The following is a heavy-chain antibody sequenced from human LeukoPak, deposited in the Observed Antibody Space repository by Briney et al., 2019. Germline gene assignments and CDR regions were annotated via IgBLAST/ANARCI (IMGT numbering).Heavy chain of an antibody. J-gene: IGHJ4*02. CDR1: GFTFSSYA. D-gene: IGHD2-2*01. CDR3: ARDAPAAQGCLDY. CDR2: ISYDGSNK. V-gene: IGHV3-30*04. Sequence: GRPLRLSCAASGFTFSSYAMHWVRQAPGKGLEWVAVISYDGSNKYYADSVKGRFTISRDNSKNTLYLQMNSLRAEDTAVYYCARDAPAAQGCLDYWGQGTLVTVSS.